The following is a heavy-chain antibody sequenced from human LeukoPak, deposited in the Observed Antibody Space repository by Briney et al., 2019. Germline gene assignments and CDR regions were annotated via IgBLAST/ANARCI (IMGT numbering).Heavy chain of an antibody. D-gene: IGHD1-26*01. CDR3: ARVGVGATYFDY. CDR1: GFTFSSYA. J-gene: IGHJ4*02. V-gene: IGHV3-64*01. Sequence: GGSLRLSCAASGFTFSSYAMHWVRQAPGKGLEYVSAISSNGGSTYHANSVKGRFTISRDNSKNTLYLQMGSLRAEDMAVYYCARVGVGATYFDYWGQGTLVTVSS. CDR2: ISSNGGST.